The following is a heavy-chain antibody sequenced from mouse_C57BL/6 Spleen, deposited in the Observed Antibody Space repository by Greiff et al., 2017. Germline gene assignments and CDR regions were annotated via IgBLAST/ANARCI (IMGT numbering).Heavy chain of an antibody. Sequence: EVKLEESGEGLVKPGGSLKLSCAASGFTFSSYAMSWVRQTPEKRLEWVAYISSGGDYIYYADTVKGRFTISRDNARNTLYLQMSSLKSEDTAMYYCTRDRGAYYSNFDLAWFAYWGQGTLVTVSA. J-gene: IGHJ3*01. CDR2: ISSGGDYI. D-gene: IGHD2-5*01. CDR1: GFTFSSYA. V-gene: IGHV5-9-1*02. CDR3: TRDRGAYYSNFDLAWFAY.